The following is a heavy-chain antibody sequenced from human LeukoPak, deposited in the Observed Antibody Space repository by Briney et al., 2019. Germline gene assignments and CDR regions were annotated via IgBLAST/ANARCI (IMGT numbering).Heavy chain of an antibody. J-gene: IGHJ4*02. CDR1: GGSLSFYY. CDR3: ARDFGYGDYFFDD. CDR2: LHTSGST. D-gene: IGHD4-17*01. V-gene: IGHV4-4*07. Sequence: MPSETLSLTCGVSGGSLSFYYWSWIRQSPGKGLEWLGRLHTSGSTHYNPSLKSRVTMSVDTSKNQFSLKLSSVTAADTAVYYCARDFGYGDYFFDDWGQGTLVTVSS.